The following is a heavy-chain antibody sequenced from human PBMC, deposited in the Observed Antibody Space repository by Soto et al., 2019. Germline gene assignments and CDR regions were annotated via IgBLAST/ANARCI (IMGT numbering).Heavy chain of an antibody. Sequence: QLQLQESGPGLVKPSETLSLTCTVSGGSISSSSYYWGWIRQPPGKGLEWIGSIYYSGSTYYNPSLKSRVTISVDTSKNQFSLKLSSVTAADTAVYYCARHGTQEQLVPDYWGQGTLVTVSS. CDR1: GGSISSSSYY. D-gene: IGHD6-6*01. V-gene: IGHV4-39*01. CDR2: IYYSGST. J-gene: IGHJ4*02. CDR3: ARHGTQEQLVPDY.